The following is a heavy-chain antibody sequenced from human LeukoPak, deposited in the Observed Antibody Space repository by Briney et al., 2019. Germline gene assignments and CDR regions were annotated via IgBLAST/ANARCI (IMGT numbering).Heavy chain of an antibody. D-gene: IGHD2-21*02. J-gene: IGHJ6*03. V-gene: IGHV3-23*01. CDR1: GFTFSSYA. CDR2: ISGSGGST. Sequence: PGGSLRLSCAASGFTFSSYAMSWVRQAPGKGLEWVSAISGSGGSTYYADSVRGRFTISRDNSKNTLYLQMNSLRAEDTAVYYCARDGEVVVTAIGLYYYYYMDVWGKGTTVTVSS. CDR3: ARDGEVVVTAIGLYYYYYMDV.